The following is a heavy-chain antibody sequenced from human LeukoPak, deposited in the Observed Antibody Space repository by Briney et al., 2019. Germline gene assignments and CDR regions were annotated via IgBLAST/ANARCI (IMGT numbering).Heavy chain of an antibody. CDR3: ARGSGSYPVIRGRVYFDY. CDR2: INHSGST. Sequence: PSETLSLTCAVYGGSFSGYYWSWLRQPPGKGLEWIGGINHSGSTNYNPSPKSRVTISVDTSKNQFSLKLSSVTAADTAVYYCARGSGSYPVIRGRVYFDYWGQGTLVTVSS. CDR1: GGSFSGYY. J-gene: IGHJ4*02. V-gene: IGHV4-34*01. D-gene: IGHD1-26*01.